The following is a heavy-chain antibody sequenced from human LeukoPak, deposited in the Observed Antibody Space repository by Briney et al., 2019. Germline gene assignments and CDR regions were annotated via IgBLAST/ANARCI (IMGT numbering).Heavy chain of an antibody. D-gene: IGHD3-10*01. CDR3: AKYDYYGSGSYPKDYYYGMDV. Sequence: GGSLRLSCAASGFTFSSHAMHWVRQAPGKGLEWVAVVSYDGSNECYADSVKGRITISRDNSKNTLYLQMNSLRAEDTAVYYCAKYDYYGSGSYPKDYYYGMDVWGQGTTVTVSS. CDR1: GFTFSSHA. J-gene: IGHJ6*02. V-gene: IGHV3-30*18. CDR2: VSYDGSNE.